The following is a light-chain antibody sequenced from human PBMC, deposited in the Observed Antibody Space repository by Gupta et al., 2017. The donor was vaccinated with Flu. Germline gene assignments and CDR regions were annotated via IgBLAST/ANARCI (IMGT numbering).Light chain of an antibody. CDR1: TSEMGSNN. V-gene: IGLV1-44*01. Sequence: KVTISCSATTSEMGSNNVVCYHQPPPHTPNLLMYNEIRRRSAVPDRFSASNYAATAAFPTIGLQTEDEADYYYAAADDSRSSGVFGGGTKLTVL. J-gene: IGLJ3*02. CDR2: NEI. CDR3: AAADDSRSSGV.